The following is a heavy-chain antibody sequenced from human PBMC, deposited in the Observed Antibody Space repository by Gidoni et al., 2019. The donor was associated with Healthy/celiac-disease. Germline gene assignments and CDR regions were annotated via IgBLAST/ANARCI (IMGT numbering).Heavy chain of an antibody. Sequence: QVQLVESGGGLVKPGGSLRLSCAASRFTFSDYYMSWIRQARGKGLGGVSYISSSSSYTNYADSVKGRFTISRDNAKNSLYLQMNSLRAEDTAVYYCARPGYCSGGSCWGQGTLVTVSS. CDR1: RFTFSDYY. CDR3: ARPGYCSGGSC. V-gene: IGHV3-11*05. D-gene: IGHD2-15*01. CDR2: ISSSSSYT. J-gene: IGHJ4*02.